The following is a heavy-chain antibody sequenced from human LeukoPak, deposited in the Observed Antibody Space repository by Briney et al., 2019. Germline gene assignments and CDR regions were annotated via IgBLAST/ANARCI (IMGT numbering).Heavy chain of an antibody. J-gene: IGHJ4*02. D-gene: IGHD5-18*01. CDR3: ARVEYSYGPFDY. CDR2: IIPILGIA. Sequence: ASVKVSCKASGGTFSSYAISWVRQAPGQGLEWMGRIIPILGIANYAQKFQGRVTITADKSTSTAYMELSSLRSEDTAVYYCARVEYSYGPFDYWGQGTLVTVSS. CDR1: GGTFSSYA. V-gene: IGHV1-69*04.